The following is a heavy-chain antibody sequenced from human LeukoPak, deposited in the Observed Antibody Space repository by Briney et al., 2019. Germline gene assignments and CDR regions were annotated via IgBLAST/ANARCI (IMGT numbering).Heavy chain of an antibody. CDR1: GGSFSGYY. V-gene: IGHV4-34*01. CDR2: INHSGST. D-gene: IGHD3-9*01. Sequence: SETLSLTCAVYGGSFSGYYWSWIRQPPGKGLEWIGEINHSGSTNYNPSLKSRVTISVDTSKNQFSLKLSSVTAADTAVYYCSRGALLRYFDWLLPDNWFDPWGQGTLVTVSS. J-gene: IGHJ5*02. CDR3: SRGALLRYFDWLLPDNWFDP.